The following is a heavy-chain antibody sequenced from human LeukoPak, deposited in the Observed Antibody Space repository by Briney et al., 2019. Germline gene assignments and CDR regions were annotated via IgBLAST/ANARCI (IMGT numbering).Heavy chain of an antibody. Sequence: PGGSLRLSCAASGFTFSSAWMHWVRQTPGKGLVWVSRINSDGSSTNYADSVKGRFTISRDNAKNMVNLQMNGLRAEDTAIYYCTRDYSYAMAVWGQGTTVTVSS. CDR1: GFTFSSAW. CDR2: INSDGSST. D-gene: IGHD2-21*01. J-gene: IGHJ6*02. V-gene: IGHV3-74*01. CDR3: TRDYSYAMAV.